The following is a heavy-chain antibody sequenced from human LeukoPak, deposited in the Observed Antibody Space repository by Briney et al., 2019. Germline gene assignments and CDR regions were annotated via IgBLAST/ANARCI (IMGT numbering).Heavy chain of an antibody. CDR1: GFTFDDYA. D-gene: IGHD3-10*01. CDR3: AKAHYGFYYLDY. V-gene: IGHV3-9*01. CDR2: ISWNSGSI. J-gene: IGHJ4*02. Sequence: PGRSLRLSCAASGFTFDDYAMHWVRQAPGKGLEWVSGISWNSGSIGYADSVKGRFTISRDNAKNSLYLQMNSLRAEDTALYYCAKAHYGFYYLDYWGQGTLVTVSS.